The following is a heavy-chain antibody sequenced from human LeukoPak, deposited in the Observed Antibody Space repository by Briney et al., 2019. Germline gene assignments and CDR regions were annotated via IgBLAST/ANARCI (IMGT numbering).Heavy chain of an antibody. V-gene: IGHV3-20*04. D-gene: IGHD3-22*01. J-gene: IGHJ4*02. CDR2: INWNGGST. Sequence: GGSLRLSCAASGFTFDDYAMSWVRQAPGKGLEWVSGINWNGGSTGYADSVKGRFTISRDNAKNSLYLQMNSLRAEDTALYYCARKYYYDSSGYYLYYFDYWGQGTLVTVSS. CDR1: GFTFDDYA. CDR3: ARKYYYDSSGYYLYYFDY.